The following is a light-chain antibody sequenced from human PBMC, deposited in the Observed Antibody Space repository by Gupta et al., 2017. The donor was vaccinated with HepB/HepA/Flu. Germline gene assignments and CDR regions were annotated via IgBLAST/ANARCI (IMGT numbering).Light chain of an antibody. V-gene: IGLV2-14*03. CDR1: SSDVGGYNY. CDR3: SSYTSSSTPLYV. Sequence: QSALTQPASVSGSPGQSITISCTGTSSDVGGYNYVSWYQQHPGKAPKLMIYDVSNRPSGVSNRFSGSKSGNTASLTISGLQAEDEAEDYCSSYTSSSTPLYVFGTGTKVTVL. CDR2: DVS. J-gene: IGLJ1*01.